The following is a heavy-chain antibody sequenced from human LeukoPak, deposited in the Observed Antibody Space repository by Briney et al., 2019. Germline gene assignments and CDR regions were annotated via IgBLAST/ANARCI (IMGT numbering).Heavy chain of an antibody. V-gene: IGHV4-4*07. CDR2: IYTSGST. J-gene: IGHJ5*02. Sequence: NPSETLSLTCTVSGGSISSYYWSWIRQPAGKGLEWIGRIYTSGSTNYNPSLKSRVTMSVDTSKNQFSLKLSSVTAADTAVYYCARDVITMVRGVMSRERYNWFDPWGQGTLVTVSS. CDR1: GGSISSYY. D-gene: IGHD3-10*01. CDR3: ARDVITMVRGVMSRERYNWFDP.